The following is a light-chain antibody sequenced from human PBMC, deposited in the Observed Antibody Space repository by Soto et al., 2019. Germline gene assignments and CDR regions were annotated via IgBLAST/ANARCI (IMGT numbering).Light chain of an antibody. J-gene: IGKJ4*01. Sequence: DIVMTQSPVSLPVTAGEPASISCRSSQSLLHSNGYNYLDWYLQKPGQSPQLLIYLGSNRASGVPDRFSGSGSGTDFTLKISRVEAEDVGVYYCIQALQSPLTFGGGTKMEIK. CDR1: QSLLHSNGYNY. CDR3: IQALQSPLT. CDR2: LGS. V-gene: IGKV2-28*01.